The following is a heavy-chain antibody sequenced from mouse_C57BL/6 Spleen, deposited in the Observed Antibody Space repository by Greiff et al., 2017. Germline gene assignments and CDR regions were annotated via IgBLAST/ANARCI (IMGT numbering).Heavy chain of an antibody. CDR1: GFNIKDDY. CDR2: IDPENGDT. V-gene: IGHV14-4*01. Sequence: VQLQQPGAELVRPGASVKLSCTASGFNIKDDYMHWVKQRPGQGLEWIGWIDPENGDTEYASKFQGTATITADTSSNTAYLQLSSRTSEDTAVYYCTTSSLYYFDYWGQGTTLTVSS. J-gene: IGHJ2*01. CDR3: TTSSLYYFDY.